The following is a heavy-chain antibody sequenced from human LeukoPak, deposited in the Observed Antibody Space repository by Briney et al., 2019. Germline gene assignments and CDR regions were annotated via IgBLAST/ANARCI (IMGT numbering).Heavy chain of an antibody. Sequence: ASVKVSCKASGYTFTSYGISWVRQAPGQGLEWMGWISAYNGNTNYAQKLQGRVTMTTDTSTSTAYMELRSLRSDDTAVYYCVRIDCSGGSCYSYYWGQGTLVTVSS. CDR3: VRIDCSGGSCYSYY. J-gene: IGHJ4*02. D-gene: IGHD2-15*01. V-gene: IGHV1-18*01. CDR1: GYTFTSYG. CDR2: ISAYNGNT.